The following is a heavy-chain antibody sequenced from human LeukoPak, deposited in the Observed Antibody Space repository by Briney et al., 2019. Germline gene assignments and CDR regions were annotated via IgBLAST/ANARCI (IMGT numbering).Heavy chain of an antibody. CDR3: AGYASGWYLDY. CDR2: ISPDSGGT. CDR1: GYSFIGYY. J-gene: IGHJ4*02. V-gene: IGHV1-2*02. D-gene: IGHD6-19*01. Sequence: ASVKVSCKASGYSFIGYYMHWVRQAPGQGLEWMGWISPDSGGTKYAQKFQGRVTMTRDTSISTAYMELSNLRSDDTAVYYCAGYASGWYLDYWGQGTLVTVSS.